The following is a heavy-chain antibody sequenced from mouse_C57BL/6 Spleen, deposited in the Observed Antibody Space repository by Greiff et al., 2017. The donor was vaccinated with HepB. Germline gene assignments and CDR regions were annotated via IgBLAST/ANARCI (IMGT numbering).Heavy chain of an antibody. CDR1: GFTFSSYG. CDR3: ARWVTTVVGAMDY. CDR2: ISSGGSYT. Sequence: EVHLVESGGDLVKPGGSLKLSCAASGFTFSSYGMSWVRQTPDKRLEWVATISSGGSYTYYPDSVKGRFTISRDNAKNTLYLQMSSLKSEDTAMYYCARWVTTVVGAMDYWGQGTSVTVSS. D-gene: IGHD1-1*01. V-gene: IGHV5-6*01. J-gene: IGHJ4*01.